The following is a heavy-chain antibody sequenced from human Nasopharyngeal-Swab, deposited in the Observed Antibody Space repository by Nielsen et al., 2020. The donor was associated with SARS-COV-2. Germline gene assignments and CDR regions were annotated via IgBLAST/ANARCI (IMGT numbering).Heavy chain of an antibody. D-gene: IGHD5-24*01. CDR2: ISGSGGST. CDR3: AKDKQMATIAFDY. J-gene: IGHJ4*02. CDR1: GFTFSSYA. Sequence: GSLKISCAASGFTFSSYAMSWVRQAPGKGLEWVSAISGSGGSTYYADSVKGRFTISRDNSKNTLYLQMNSLRAEDTAVYYCAKDKQMATIAFDYWGQGTLVTVSS. V-gene: IGHV3-23*01.